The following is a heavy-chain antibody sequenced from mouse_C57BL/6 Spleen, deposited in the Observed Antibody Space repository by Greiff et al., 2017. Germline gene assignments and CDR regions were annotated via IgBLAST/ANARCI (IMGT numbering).Heavy chain of an antibody. CDR2: IDPETGGT. V-gene: IGHV1-15*01. CDR3: TVLFAY. J-gene: IGHJ3*01. Sequence: QVQLKQSGAELVRPGASVTLSCKASGYTFTDYEMHWVKQTPVHGLEWIGAIDPETGGTAYNQKFKGKAILTADKASSTAYMELRSLTSEDSAVYYCTVLFAYWGQGTLVTVSA. D-gene: IGHD2-14*01. CDR1: GYTFTDYE.